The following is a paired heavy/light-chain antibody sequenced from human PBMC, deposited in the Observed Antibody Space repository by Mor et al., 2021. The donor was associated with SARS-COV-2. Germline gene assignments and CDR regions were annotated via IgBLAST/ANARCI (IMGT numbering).Heavy chain of an antibody. J-gene: IGHJ5*02. CDR2: FGGSRNSYI. Sequence: EVQLVESGGGLVKPGGSLRLSCAASGFSFHDSTINWVRQAPGRGLEWVSCFGGSRNSYIHYADSVKGRFTISRDNAKNSVYLQMNSLRVEDTAVYYCARSVEFDPWGQGTLVIVSS. V-gene: IGHV3-21*02. CDR1: GFSFHDST. CDR3: ARSVEFDP.
Light chain of an antibody. CDR3: QQYYSFPVT. Sequence: DIQMTQSPSSLSASVGDRVTITCRASQDIGTSLAWFQQKPGKVPKSLIYGASTLQSGVPSKFSGSGSGIDFTLTISSLQPEDLATYYCQQYYSFPVTFGQGTRLEIK. CDR2: GAS. J-gene: IGKJ5*01. CDR1: QDIGTS. V-gene: IGKV1-16*02.